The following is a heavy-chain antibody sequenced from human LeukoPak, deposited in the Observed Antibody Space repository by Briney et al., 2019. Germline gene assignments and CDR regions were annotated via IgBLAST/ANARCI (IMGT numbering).Heavy chain of an antibody. D-gene: IGHD6-19*01. Sequence: GGSLRLSCAASGFPFSRYAMSWVRQAPGKGLEWVSGISGSGGNTHYADSVKGRFTISRDNSKNTLYLQSNSLRAEYTSVNFCSKDLRDSRGWNSFDYWGQGTLVTVSS. CDR3: SKDLRDSRGWNSFDY. CDR2: ISGSGGNT. V-gene: IGHV3-23*01. J-gene: IGHJ4*02. CDR1: GFPFSRYA.